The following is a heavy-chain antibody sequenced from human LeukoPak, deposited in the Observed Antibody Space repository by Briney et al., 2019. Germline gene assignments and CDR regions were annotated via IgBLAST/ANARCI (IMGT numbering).Heavy chain of an antibody. Sequence: SETLSLTCTVSGGSISSSSYYWGWIRQPPGKGLEWIGSIYYSGTTYYNPSLKSRVTISVDTSKNQFSLKLSSLTAADTAVYYCARAAAEDAFDIWGQGTMATVSS. V-gene: IGHV4-39*07. D-gene: IGHD6-25*01. CDR2: IYYSGTT. CDR3: ARAAAEDAFDI. J-gene: IGHJ3*02. CDR1: GGSISSSSYY.